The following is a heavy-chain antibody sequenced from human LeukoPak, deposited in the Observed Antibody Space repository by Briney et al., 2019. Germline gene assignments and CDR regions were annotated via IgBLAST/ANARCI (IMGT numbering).Heavy chain of an antibody. V-gene: IGHV1-8*02. CDR1: GHTFTTYE. CDR2: MNPNSGNT. CDR3: ARGASRSFDY. Sequence: ASVKVSCKASGHTFTTYEIHWVRQAPGQGLEWMGWMNPNSGNTAYVQKFQGRVTMTRTTSINTAYMELSGLRSADTAVYYCARGASRSFDYWGQGTLVTVSS. J-gene: IGHJ4*02.